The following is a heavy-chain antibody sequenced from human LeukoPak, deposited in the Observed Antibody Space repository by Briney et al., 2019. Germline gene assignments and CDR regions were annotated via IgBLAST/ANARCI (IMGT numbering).Heavy chain of an antibody. Sequence: SETLSLTCTVSGYSISSGYYWGWIRPPPGKGLEWIGSVYHSGSTYYTPSLKSRVTFSVDTSKNQLSLKLSSVTAADTAVYYCARAGSGSTSENYYYYYMDVWGKGTTVTVSS. D-gene: IGHD2-2*01. CDR2: VYHSGST. CDR1: GYSISSGYY. CDR3: ARAGSGSTSENYYYYYMDV. V-gene: IGHV4-38-2*02. J-gene: IGHJ6*03.